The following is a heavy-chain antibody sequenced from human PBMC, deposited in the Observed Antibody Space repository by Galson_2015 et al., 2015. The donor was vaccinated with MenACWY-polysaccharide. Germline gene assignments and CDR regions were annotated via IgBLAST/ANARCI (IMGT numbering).Heavy chain of an antibody. V-gene: IGHV3-74*01. CDR1: GFTFSRNW. CDR3: ARGGGRYPENYYSDY. Sequence: SLRLSCAASGFTFSRNWMHWVRQAPGKGLVWVSRINSDGRSTSYADSVKGRFTTSRDNAKSTLYLQMNSLSAEDTAVYYCARGGGRYPENYYSDYWGQGTLVTVAS. D-gene: IGHD3-16*01. CDR2: INSDGRST. J-gene: IGHJ4*02.